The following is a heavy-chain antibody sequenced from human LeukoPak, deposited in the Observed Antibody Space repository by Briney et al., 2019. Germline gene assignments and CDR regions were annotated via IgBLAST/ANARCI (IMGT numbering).Heavy chain of an antibody. D-gene: IGHD2-2*01. CDR3: ARVSSNPYYYGMDV. CDR2: IYHSGST. CDR1: GGSISSSNW. Sequence: SETLSLTCAVSGGSISSSNWWSWVRQPPGKGLEWIEEIYHSGSTNYNPSPKSRVTISVDKSKNQFSLKLSSVTAADTAVYYCARVSSNPYYYGMDVWGQGTTVTVSS. V-gene: IGHV4-4*02. J-gene: IGHJ6*02.